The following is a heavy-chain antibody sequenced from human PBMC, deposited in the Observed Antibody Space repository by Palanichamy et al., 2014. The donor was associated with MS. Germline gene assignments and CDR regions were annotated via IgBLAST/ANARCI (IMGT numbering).Heavy chain of an antibody. CDR3: ARHSSSWPLYYFDY. D-gene: IGHD6-13*01. J-gene: IGHJ4*02. CDR1: GGSISSYY. CDR2: IYTSGST. Sequence: QVQLQESGPGLVKPSETLSLTCTVSGGSISSYYWSWVRQPAGKGLEWIGHIYTSGSTTYNPSLKSRVTMSADTSKNQFFLKLSSVTAADTAVYYCARHSSSWPLYYFDYWGQGTLVTVSS. V-gene: IGHV4-4*07.